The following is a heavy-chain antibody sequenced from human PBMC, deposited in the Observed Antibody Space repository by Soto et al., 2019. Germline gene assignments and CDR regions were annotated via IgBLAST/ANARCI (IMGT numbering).Heavy chain of an antibody. V-gene: IGHV1-69*01. J-gene: IGHJ5*02. CDR1: GGTFSSYA. Sequence: QVQLVQSGAEVKKPGSSVKVSCKASGGTFSSYAISWVRQAPGQGLEWMGGIIPIFGTANYAQKFQGRVTTTAAESTNTAYRELSSLRSEDTAVYYCARDFHSVPAATYNGFDPWGQGTLVTVSS. D-gene: IGHD2-2*01. CDR2: IIPIFGTA. CDR3: ARDFHSVPAATYNGFDP.